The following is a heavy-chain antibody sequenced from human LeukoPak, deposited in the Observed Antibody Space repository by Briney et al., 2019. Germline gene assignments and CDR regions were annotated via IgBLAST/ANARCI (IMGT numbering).Heavy chain of an antibody. CDR2: ISAYIGKT. CDR1: GYTFSNYG. J-gene: IGHJ2*01. CDR3: ARVSTNSRVAGYDPQWYFDL. Sequence: ASVKVSCKASGYTFSNYGFSWVRQAPGQGLEWMGWISAYIGKTNYLQKFQGRVTITTDTSTNTVYMELWRLRSDDTAVYYCARVSTNSRVAGYDPQWYFDLWGRGTPVTVSP. D-gene: IGHD5-12*01. V-gene: IGHV1-18*04.